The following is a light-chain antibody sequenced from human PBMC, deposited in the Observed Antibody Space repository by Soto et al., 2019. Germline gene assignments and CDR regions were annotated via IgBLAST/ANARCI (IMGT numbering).Light chain of an antibody. CDR3: SSYTSDFTII. CDR1: ISDVGGYQY. Sequence: QSALTQPASVSGSPGQSITTSCTGTISDVGGYQYVSWFQQHPGKAHKLMIYDVSDRPSGVSSRFSGSKSGNTASLTISGLQSEDEADYYCSSYTSDFTIIFGGGTKLTVL. V-gene: IGLV2-14*03. J-gene: IGLJ2*01. CDR2: DVS.